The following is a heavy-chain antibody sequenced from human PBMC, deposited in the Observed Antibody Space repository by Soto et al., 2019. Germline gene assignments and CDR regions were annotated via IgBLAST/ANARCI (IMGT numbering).Heavy chain of an antibody. CDR3: DRESSYVGDWGDFAV. D-gene: IGHD5-18*01. CDR2: ISGYNGNT. Sequence: QVQLVQSGAEVKKPGASVKVSCKASGYMFSAYGISWVRQAPGQGLEWMGWISGYNGNTNNAQKFQGRVTMTTDTSKSTVYMELRSLRADDTAVYYCDRESSYVGDWGDFAVWDQWTKVTVSS. J-gene: IGHJ3*01. V-gene: IGHV1-18*01. CDR1: GYMFSAYG.